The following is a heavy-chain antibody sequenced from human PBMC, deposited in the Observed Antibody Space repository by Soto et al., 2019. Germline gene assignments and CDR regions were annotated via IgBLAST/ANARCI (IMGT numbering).Heavy chain of an antibody. Sequence: PSETLSLTCTVSGGSISSSYWSWIRQPPGKGLEYIGYIYYSGSTNYNPSLKSRVTISVDTSKNQFSLKLNSMTAADTAVYYCARHNYGSGSTYFDYWGQGTLVTVSS. J-gene: IGHJ4*02. V-gene: IGHV4-59*08. CDR2: IYYSGST. D-gene: IGHD3-10*01. CDR1: GGSISSSY. CDR3: ARHNYGSGSTYFDY.